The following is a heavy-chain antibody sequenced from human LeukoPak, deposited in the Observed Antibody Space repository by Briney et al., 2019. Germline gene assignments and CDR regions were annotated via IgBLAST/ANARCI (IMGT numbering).Heavy chain of an antibody. CDR3: ATVGYCSSTSCWNERFDP. J-gene: IGHJ5*02. D-gene: IGHD2-2*03. Sequence: ASVKVSCKVSGYTLTELSMHWVRQAPGKGLEWMGGFDPEDGETIYAQKFQGRVTMTEDTSTDTAYMELSSLRSEDTAVYYCATVGYCSSTSCWNERFDPWGQGTLVTVSS. V-gene: IGHV1-24*01. CDR1: GYTLTELS. CDR2: FDPEDGET.